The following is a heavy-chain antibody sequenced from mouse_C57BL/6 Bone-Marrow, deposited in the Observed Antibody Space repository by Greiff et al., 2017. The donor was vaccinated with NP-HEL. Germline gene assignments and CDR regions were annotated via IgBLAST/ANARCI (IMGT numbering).Heavy chain of an antibody. V-gene: IGHV1-75*01. CDR1: GYTFTDYY. CDR2: IFPGSGST. J-gene: IGHJ1*03. CDR3: ARRWLLPLDWYFDV. D-gene: IGHD2-3*01. Sequence: VQLQQSGPELVKPGASVKISCKASGYTFTDYYINWVKQRPGQGLEWIGWIFPGSGSTYYNEKFKGKATFTVDKSSSTAYMLLSSLTSEDSAVYYCARRWLLPLDWYFDVWGTGTTVTVSS.